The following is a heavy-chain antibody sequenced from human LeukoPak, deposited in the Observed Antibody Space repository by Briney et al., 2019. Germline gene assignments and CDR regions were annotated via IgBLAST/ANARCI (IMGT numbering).Heavy chain of an antibody. J-gene: IGHJ4*02. CDR1: GFTFSSYW. D-gene: IGHD3-3*01. V-gene: IGHV3-7*01. CDR3: ARDPPVTIFGVVTTLP. CDR2: IKQDGSEK. Sequence: PGGSLRLSXAASGFTFSSYWMSWVRQAPGKGLEWVANIKQDGSEKYYVDSVKGRFTISRDNAKNSLYLQMNSLRAEDTAVYYCARDPPVTIFGVVTTLPWGPGTLVTVSS.